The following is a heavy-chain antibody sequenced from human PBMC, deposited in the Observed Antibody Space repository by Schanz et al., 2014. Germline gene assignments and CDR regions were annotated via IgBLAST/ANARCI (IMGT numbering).Heavy chain of an antibody. J-gene: IGHJ4*02. CDR3: ARESPFGGDCFSH. V-gene: IGHV3-30*03. D-gene: IGHD2-21*01. CDR1: GFSFSRYG. Sequence: QIQLVESGGGVVQPGTSLRLSCTISGFSFSRYGMHWVRQAPGKGLEWVAVISNDGSDEHYADSVKGRFTISRDNSKNTLYLQMNSLRAEDTAVYYCARESPFGGDCFSHWGQGTLVTVSS. CDR2: ISNDGSDE.